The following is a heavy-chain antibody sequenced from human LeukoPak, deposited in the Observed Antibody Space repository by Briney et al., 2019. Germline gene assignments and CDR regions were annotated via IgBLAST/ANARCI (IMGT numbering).Heavy chain of an antibody. D-gene: IGHD2-15*01. CDR1: GFTFSDYY. V-gene: IGHV3-11*03. CDR2: ISSSSSYT. CDR3: AKHRVVGQWYFDL. Sequence: PGGSLRLSCAASGFTFSDYYMSWIRQAPGKGLEWVSYISSSSSYTNYADSVKGRFTISRDNSKNTLYLQMNSLRAEDTAVYSCAKHRVVGQWYFDLWGRGTLVTVSS. J-gene: IGHJ2*01.